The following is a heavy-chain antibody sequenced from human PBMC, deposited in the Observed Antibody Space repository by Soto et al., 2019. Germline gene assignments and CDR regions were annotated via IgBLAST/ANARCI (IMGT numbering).Heavy chain of an antibody. CDR2: ISAYNGNT. J-gene: IGHJ4*02. V-gene: IGHV1-18*01. Sequence: ASLKVSCNTSGYTFTSYGIICVRQAPGQGLEWMGWISAYNGNTNYAQKLQGRVTMTTDTSTSTAYMELRSLRSDDTAVYYCARAKTGAFEYWGQGTLVTVSS. D-gene: IGHD7-27*01. CDR3: ARAKTGAFEY. CDR1: GYTFTSYG.